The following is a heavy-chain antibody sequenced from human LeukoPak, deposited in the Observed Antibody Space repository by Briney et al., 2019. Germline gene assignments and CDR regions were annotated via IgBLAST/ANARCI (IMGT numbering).Heavy chain of an antibody. CDR2: ISYDGSNK. CDR3: ARGSPLEIDY. CDR1: GFTFSSYA. Sequence: GRSLRLSCAASGFTFSSYAMHWVRQAPGKGLEWVAVISYDGSNKYYADSVKGRFTISRDNSKNTLYLQMNSLRAEDTAVYYCARGSPLEIDYWGQGTLVTASS. V-gene: IGHV3-30*01. D-gene: IGHD1-1*01. J-gene: IGHJ4*02.